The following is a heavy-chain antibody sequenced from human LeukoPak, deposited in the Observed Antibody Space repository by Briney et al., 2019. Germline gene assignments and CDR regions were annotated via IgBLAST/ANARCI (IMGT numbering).Heavy chain of an antibody. J-gene: IGHJ4*02. CDR3: APYSPSSSEPFDY. CDR2: IIPIFGTA. Sequence: ASVKVSCKASGGTFSSYAISWVRQAPGQGLEWMGGIIPIFGTANYAQKFQGRVTITADESTSTAYMELSSLRSKDTAVYYCAPYSPSSSEPFDYWGQGTLVTVSS. CDR1: GGTFSSYA. V-gene: IGHV1-69*01. D-gene: IGHD6-6*01.